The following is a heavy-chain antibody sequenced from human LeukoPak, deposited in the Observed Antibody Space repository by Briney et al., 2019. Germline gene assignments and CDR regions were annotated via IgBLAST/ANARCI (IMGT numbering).Heavy chain of an antibody. CDR2: LYSGGNT. CDR3: ARVGSGDIYGYGDY. J-gene: IGHJ4*02. D-gene: IGHD5-18*01. CDR1: GFTVRTNY. Sequence: GGSLRLSCAASGFTVRTNYMSWVRQAPGKGLEWVSVLYSGGNTYYADSVKGRFTTSRDDSKNTLYLQMSSLRVADTAVYYCARVGSGDIYGYGDYWGQGTLVTVSS. V-gene: IGHV3-66*01.